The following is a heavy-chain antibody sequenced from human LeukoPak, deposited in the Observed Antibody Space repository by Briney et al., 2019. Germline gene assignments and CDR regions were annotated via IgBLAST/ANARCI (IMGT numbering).Heavy chain of an antibody. V-gene: IGHV1-3*01. CDR3: ASTYYDFWSGYLNPYYYYGMDV. CDR2: INAGNGNT. J-gene: IGHJ6*02. CDR1: GYTFTSHA. D-gene: IGHD3-3*01. Sequence: ASVKVSCKASGYTFTSHAMHWVRQAPGQRLEWMGWINAGNGNTKYSQKFQGRVTITRDTSASTAYMELSSLRSEDTAVYYCASTYYDFWSGYLNPYYYYGMDVWGQGTTVTVSS.